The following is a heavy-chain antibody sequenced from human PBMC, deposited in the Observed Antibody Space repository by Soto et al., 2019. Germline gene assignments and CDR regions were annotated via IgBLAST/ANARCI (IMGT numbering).Heavy chain of an antibody. J-gene: IGHJ6*03. CDR2: INAGDGDT. Sequence: ASVKVSCKASGYTFTSYAMHWVRQAPGQRLEWMGWINAGDGDTKYAQKFQGRVTITEDTSTDTAYMELSSLRSEDTAVYYCAPGNFWSGLRYYYYYMDVWGKGTTVPVSS. CDR3: APGNFWSGLRYYYYYMDV. V-gene: IGHV1-3*01. D-gene: IGHD3-3*01. CDR1: GYTFTSYA.